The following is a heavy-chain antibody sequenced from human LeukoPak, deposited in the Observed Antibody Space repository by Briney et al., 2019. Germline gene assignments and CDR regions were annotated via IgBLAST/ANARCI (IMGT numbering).Heavy chain of an antibody. CDR2: IYSGGST. CDR1: GFTVSSNY. V-gene: IGHV3-66*01. Sequence: GGSLRLSCAASGFTVSSNYMSWVRQAPGKGLEWVSVIYSGGSTYYADSVKGRFTISRDNSKNTLYLQMNSLKTEDTAVYYCTTDMWYCGGDCYGEPFDYWGQGTLVTVSS. D-gene: IGHD2-21*02. J-gene: IGHJ4*02. CDR3: TTDMWYCGGDCYGEPFDY.